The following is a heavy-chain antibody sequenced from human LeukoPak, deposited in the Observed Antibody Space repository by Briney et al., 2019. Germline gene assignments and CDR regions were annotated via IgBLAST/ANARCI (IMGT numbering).Heavy chain of an antibody. CDR1: GYTLTELS. D-gene: IGHD3-22*01. CDR3: ATAGAIVARDAFDI. CDR2: FYPEDGET. V-gene: IGHV1-24*01. J-gene: IGHJ3*02. Sequence: ASVKVSCKVSGYTLTELSMHWVRQAPGKGLEWMGGFYPEDGETIYAQKFQGRVTMTEDTSTDTAYMELSGLRSEDTAVYYCATAGAIVARDAFDIWGQGTMVTVSS.